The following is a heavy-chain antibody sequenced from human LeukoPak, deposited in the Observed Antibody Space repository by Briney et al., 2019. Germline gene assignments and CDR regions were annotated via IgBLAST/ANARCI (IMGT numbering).Heavy chain of an antibody. CDR3: ARHRYNWNVEPNFDH. CDR1: GGSISSYY. J-gene: IGHJ4*02. V-gene: IGHV4-4*09. CDR2: IYTSGST. D-gene: IGHD1-20*01. Sequence: SETLSLSCTVSGGSISSYYWSWIRQPPGKGLEWIGYIYTSGSTNYYPSLKSRVTISVDTSKNQFSLKLSSVTAADTAVYYCARHRYNWNVEPNFDHWGQGTLVTVSS.